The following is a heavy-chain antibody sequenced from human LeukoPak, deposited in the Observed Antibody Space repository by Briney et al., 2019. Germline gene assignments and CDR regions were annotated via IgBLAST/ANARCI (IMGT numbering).Heavy chain of an antibody. J-gene: IGHJ4*03. CDR1: DGSISSGSYY. V-gene: IGHV4-61*02. D-gene: IGHD3-3*01. Sequence: PSETLSLTCTVSDGSISSGSYYWSWIRQPAGKGLEWIGRIYTSGSTNYNPSLKSRVTISVDTSKNQFSLKLSSVTAADTAVYYCARTVGFGVVDYWGQGTTVTVSS. CDR2: IYTSGST. CDR3: ARTVGFGVVDY.